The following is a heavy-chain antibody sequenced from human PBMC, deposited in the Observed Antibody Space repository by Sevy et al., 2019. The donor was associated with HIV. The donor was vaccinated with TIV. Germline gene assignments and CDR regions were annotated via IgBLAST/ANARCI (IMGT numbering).Heavy chain of an antibody. J-gene: IGHJ4*02. Sequence: GGSLRLSCAASGFIFNSYPISWVRQAPGKGLEWVSSISASGGSIYYADSVKGRFTISRDNSKKTVVLQMNSLRAGDTAVYYCAREDSGYEYWGQGTLVTVSS. D-gene: IGHD5-12*01. CDR3: AREDSGYEY. CDR1: GFIFNSYP. V-gene: IGHV3-23*01. CDR2: ISASGGSI.